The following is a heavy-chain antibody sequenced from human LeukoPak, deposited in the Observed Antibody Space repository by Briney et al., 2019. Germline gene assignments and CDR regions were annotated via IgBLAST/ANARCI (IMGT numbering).Heavy chain of an antibody. J-gene: IGHJ4*02. CDR1: GFSFSSYA. V-gene: IGHV3-30*18. CDR2: MSYDGTKE. CDR3: AKDRYGSGNNYLDA. D-gene: IGHD3-10*01. Sequence: GSLRLSCAASGFSFSSYAMHWVRQAPAKGLEWVAFMSYDGTKEHYADTVKGRFTISRDNSMNTLYLQINSLGPEDTAVYYCAKDRYGSGNNYLDAWGQGTLVTVSS.